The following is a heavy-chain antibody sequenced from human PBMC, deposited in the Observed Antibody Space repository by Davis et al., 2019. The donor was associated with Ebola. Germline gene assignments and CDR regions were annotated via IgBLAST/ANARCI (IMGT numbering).Heavy chain of an antibody. J-gene: IGHJ4*02. CDR3: ARGMRDPIDY. CDR1: GFTFSSYA. CDR2: ISYDGSNK. Sequence: GESLKISCAASGFTFSSYAMHWVRQAPGKGLEWVAVISYDGSNKYYADSVKGRFTISRDNSKNTLYLQMNSLRAEDTAVYYCARGMRDPIDYWGQGTLVTVSS. V-gene: IGHV3-30*14.